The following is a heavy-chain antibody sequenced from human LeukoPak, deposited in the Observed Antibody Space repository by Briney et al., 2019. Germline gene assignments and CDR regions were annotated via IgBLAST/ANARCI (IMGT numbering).Heavy chain of an antibody. CDR2: IYYSGST. CDR3: ARRRVRGFLEGWFDP. Sequence: SETLSLTCTVSGGSISSSSYCWGWIRQPPGKGLEWIGSIYYSGSTYNNPSLKSRVTISVDTSKNQFSLKLSSVTAADTAVYYCARRRVRGFLEGWFDPWGQGTLVTVSS. D-gene: IGHD5-12*01. CDR1: GGSISSSSYC. V-gene: IGHV4-39*01. J-gene: IGHJ5*02.